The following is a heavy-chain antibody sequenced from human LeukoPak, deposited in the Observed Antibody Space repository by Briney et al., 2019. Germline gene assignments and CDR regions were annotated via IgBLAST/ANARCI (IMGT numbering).Heavy chain of an antibody. CDR2: KHSDGDT. CDR1: GGSISHSS. J-gene: IGHJ4*02. Sequence: PSETLSLTCTVSGGSISHSSWSWIRQPAGKGLEWIGRKHSDGDTKSNPALRSRLTMSLDTSKNQFSLKLTSMTAADTAVYYCATAPSGCVGTCPFDSWGQGTLVTVAS. CDR3: ATAPSGCVGTCPFDS. D-gene: IGHD1-1*01. V-gene: IGHV4-4*07.